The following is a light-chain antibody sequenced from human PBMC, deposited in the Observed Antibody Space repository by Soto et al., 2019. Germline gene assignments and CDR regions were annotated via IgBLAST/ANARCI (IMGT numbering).Light chain of an antibody. CDR3: EAWDDSLYGAG. CDR1: SSNIGANP. CDR2: NND. Sequence: QSVLTQPPSASGTPGQRVTISCSGSSSNIGANPINWYQQLPGTAPKLLIYNNDQRPSGVPDRFSASKSGTSASLAISGLQSEDEADYYCEAWDDSLYGAGLGGGTQRTVL. V-gene: IGLV1-44*01. J-gene: IGLJ2*01.